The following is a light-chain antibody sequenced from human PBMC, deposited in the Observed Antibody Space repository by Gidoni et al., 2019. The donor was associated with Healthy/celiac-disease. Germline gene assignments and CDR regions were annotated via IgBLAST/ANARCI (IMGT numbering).Light chain of an antibody. CDR3: QQYNSYSWT. V-gene: IGKV1-5*01. CDR2: DVS. Sequence: DIQMTQSPSTLSASVGDRVTITCRASQSISSWLAGYQKKPGKAPKLLIYDVSSVESGVPSRFSGSGSGTECTLTISSLQPDDFATYYCQQYNSYSWTFGQGTKVEIK. CDR1: QSISSW. J-gene: IGKJ1*01.